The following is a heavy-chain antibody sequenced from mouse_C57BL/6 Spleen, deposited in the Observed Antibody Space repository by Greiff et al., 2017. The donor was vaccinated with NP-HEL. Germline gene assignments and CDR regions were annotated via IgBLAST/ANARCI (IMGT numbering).Heavy chain of an antibody. CDR3: TRDDGSSYGWYFDV. V-gene: IGHV1-15*01. D-gene: IGHD1-1*01. J-gene: IGHJ1*03. Sequence: QVQLKQSGAELVRPGASVTLSCKASGYTFTDYEMHWVKQTPVHGLEWIGAIDPETGGTAYNQKFKGKAILTADKSSSTAYMELRSLTSEDSAVYYCTRDDGSSYGWYFDVWGTGTTVTVSS. CDR2: IDPETGGT. CDR1: GYTFTDYE.